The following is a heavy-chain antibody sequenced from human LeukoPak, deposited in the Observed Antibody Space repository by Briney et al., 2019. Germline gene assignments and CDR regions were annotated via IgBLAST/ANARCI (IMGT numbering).Heavy chain of an antibody. CDR1: GGSINNYY. D-gene: IGHD3-10*01. CDR3: ARERRSSPNYIDY. CDR2: THYSGNT. V-gene: IGHV4-59*01. J-gene: IGHJ4*02. Sequence: KPSETLSLTCTVSGGSINNYYWSWIRQPPGKGLEWIGNTHYSGNTNYNPSLKSRITISEDTSKNQFSLKLSSVTAADTAVYYCARERRSSPNYIDYWGQGTLVTVSS.